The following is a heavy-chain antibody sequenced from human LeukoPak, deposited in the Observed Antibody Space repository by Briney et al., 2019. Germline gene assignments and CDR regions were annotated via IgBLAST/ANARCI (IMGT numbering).Heavy chain of an antibody. Sequence: PSGTLSLTCAVSGGSISNSNWWSWVRQPPGKGLEWIGEIYHSGSTNYNPSLKSRVTISVDKSKNQFSLKLSSVTAADTAVYYCARDRERYSSGWDYYYYYYMDVWGKGTTVTVSS. CDR2: IYHSGST. J-gene: IGHJ6*03. CDR3: ARDRERYSSGWDYYYYYYMDV. V-gene: IGHV4-4*02. D-gene: IGHD6-19*01. CDR1: GGSISNSNW.